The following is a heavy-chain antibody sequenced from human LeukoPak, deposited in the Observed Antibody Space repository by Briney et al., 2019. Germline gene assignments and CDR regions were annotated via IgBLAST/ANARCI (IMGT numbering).Heavy chain of an antibody. CDR1: GLTFSSYG. J-gene: IGHJ4*02. CDR2: ISYDGSNK. D-gene: IGHD1-26*01. CDR3: AKEDSGSYDALDY. V-gene: IGHV3-30*18. Sequence: PGGSLRLSCAASGLTFSSYGMHWVRQAPGKGLEWVAVISYDGSNKYYADSVKGRFTISRDNSKNTLYLRMNSLRAEDTAVYYCAKEDSGSYDALDYWGQGTLVTVSS.